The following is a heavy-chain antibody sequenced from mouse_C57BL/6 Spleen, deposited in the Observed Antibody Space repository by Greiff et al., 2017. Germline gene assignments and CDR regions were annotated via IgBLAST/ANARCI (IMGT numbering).Heavy chain of an antibody. CDR3: ARNYYGSSPYSFDY. CDR1: GFTFSDYG. Sequence: EVKLVESGGGLVKPGGSLKLSCAASGFTFSDYGMHWVRQAPEKGLEWVAYISSGSSTIYYADTVKGRFTISRDTAKNTLFLQMTSLRSEDTAMYYCARNYYGSSPYSFDYWGQGTTLTVSS. D-gene: IGHD1-1*01. J-gene: IGHJ2*01. V-gene: IGHV5-17*01. CDR2: ISSGSSTI.